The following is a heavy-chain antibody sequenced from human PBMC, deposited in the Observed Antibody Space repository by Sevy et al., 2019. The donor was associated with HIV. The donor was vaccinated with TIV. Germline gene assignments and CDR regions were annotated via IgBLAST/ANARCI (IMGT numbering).Heavy chain of an antibody. Sequence: GGSLRLSXXASXXXXSGYGMHWXXXAPGKGLEWVAFIRYDGSNKYYADSVKGRFTISRDNSKNTLYLQMNSLRAEDTAVYYCANLIGXYGDXXXDXWGQGTLVXVSS. CDR3: ANLIGXYGDXXXDX. V-gene: IGHV3-30*02. CDR2: IRYDGSNK. J-gene: IGHJ4*02. CDR1: XXXXSGYG. D-gene: IGHD4-17*01.